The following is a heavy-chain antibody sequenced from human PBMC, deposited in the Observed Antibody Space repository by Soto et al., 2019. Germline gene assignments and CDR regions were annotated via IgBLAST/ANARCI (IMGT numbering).Heavy chain of an antibody. CDR3: ARVGEYYYDSSGSGHFDY. D-gene: IGHD3-22*01. CDR1: GGSFSGYY. Sequence: SETLSLTCAVYGGSFSGYYWSWIRQPPGKGLEWIGEINHSGSTNYNPSLKSRVTISVDTSKNQFSLKLSSVTAADTAVYYCARVGEYYYDSSGSGHFDYWGQGTLVTVSS. CDR2: INHSGST. J-gene: IGHJ4*02. V-gene: IGHV4-34*01.